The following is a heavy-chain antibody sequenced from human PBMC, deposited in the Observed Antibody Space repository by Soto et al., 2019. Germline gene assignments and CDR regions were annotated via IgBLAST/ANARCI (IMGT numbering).Heavy chain of an antibody. Sequence: PSQTLSLTCAISGDSVSSTSAAWNWIRQSPSRGLEWLGRTFYRSKWYYDYAVSVKSRITINPDTSKNQFSLQLNSVTPEDTAVYYCSRRLKLGADSYGMDVWRQGTTVTVSS. V-gene: IGHV6-1*01. J-gene: IGHJ6*02. CDR1: GDSVSSTSAA. CDR3: SRRLKLGADSYGMDV. CDR2: TFYRSKWYY. D-gene: IGHD1-26*01.